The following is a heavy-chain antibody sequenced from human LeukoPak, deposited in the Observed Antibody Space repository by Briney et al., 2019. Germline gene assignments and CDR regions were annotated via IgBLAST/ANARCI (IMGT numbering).Heavy chain of an antibody. CDR1: GFTFSNYA. J-gene: IGHJ5*02. Sequence: GGSLRLSCSASGFTFSNYAMTWVRQAPGKGLEWVSAISGSDGSTYYADSVKGRFSISRDNSKNTLYLQMNTLRAEDTAVYYCSRGSAIVIIPAALSWFDPWGQGTQVTVSS. D-gene: IGHD2-2*01. CDR3: SRGSAIVIIPAALSWFDP. V-gene: IGHV3-23*01. CDR2: ISGSDGST.